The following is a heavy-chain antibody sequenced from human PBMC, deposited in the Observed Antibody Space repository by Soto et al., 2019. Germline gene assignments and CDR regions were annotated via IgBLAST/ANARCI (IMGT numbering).Heavy chain of an antibody. D-gene: IGHD4-4*01. J-gene: IGHJ6*02. CDR1: GGTFSSYA. CDR2: IIPIFGTA. V-gene: IGHV1-69*13. CDR3: ARVVVSGTVTTDYYYYGMDV. Sequence: GASVKVSCKASGGTFSSYAISWVRQAPGQGLEWMGGIIPIFGTANYAQKFQGRVTITADESTSTAYMELSGLRSEDTAVYYCARVVVSGTVTTDYYYYGMDVWGQGTTVTVSS.